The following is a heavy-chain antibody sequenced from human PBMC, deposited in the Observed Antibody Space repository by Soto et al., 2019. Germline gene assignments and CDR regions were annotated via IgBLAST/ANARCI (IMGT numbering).Heavy chain of an antibody. V-gene: IGHV3-7*03. CDR1: GFTFNTYW. Sequence: GGSLRLSCAASGFTFNTYWMTWVRQAPGKGLEWVANIIKDGSEKSYVDSVKGRFTISRDNAENSLYLEMNRLRVEDTAVYYCARDWGGLGYWGQGTPVTVSS. CDR3: ARDWGGLGY. D-gene: IGHD3-10*01. CDR2: IIKDGSEK. J-gene: IGHJ4*02.